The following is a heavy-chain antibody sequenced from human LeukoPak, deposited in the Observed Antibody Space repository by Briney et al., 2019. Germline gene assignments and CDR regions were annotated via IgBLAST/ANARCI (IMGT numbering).Heavy chain of an antibody. CDR1: GGSFSGYY. J-gene: IGHJ5*02. CDR2: INHSGST. V-gene: IGHV4-34*01. D-gene: IGHD2-21*02. CDR3: ARASQLLSGWFDP. Sequence: SETLSHTCAVYGGSFSGYYWSWIRQPPGKGLEWIGEINHSGSTNYNPSLKSRVTISVDTSKNQFSLKLSSVTAADTAVYYCARASQLLSGWFDPWGQGTLVTVSS.